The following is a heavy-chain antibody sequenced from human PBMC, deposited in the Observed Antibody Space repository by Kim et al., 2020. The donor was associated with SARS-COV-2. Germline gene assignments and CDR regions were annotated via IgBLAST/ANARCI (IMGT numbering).Heavy chain of an antibody. J-gene: IGHJ4*02. Sequence: IYYADSVKGRFTISRDNARNSLFLQMKSLRADDTATYYCASELEGCPYDYWGQGTLVTVSS. D-gene: IGHD1-1*01. CDR3: ASELEGCPYDY. V-gene: IGHV3-11*04. CDR2: I.